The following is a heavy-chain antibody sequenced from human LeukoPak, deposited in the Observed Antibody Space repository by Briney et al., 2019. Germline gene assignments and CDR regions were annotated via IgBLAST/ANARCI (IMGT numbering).Heavy chain of an antibody. Sequence: GGSLRLSCAASGFTFSSYAMSWVRQAPGKGLEWVSAISGSGGSTYYADSVKGRFTISRDNSKNTLYLQMNSPRAEDTAVYYCAKDSYDSSVPMAFDIWGQGTMVTVSS. CDR2: ISGSGGST. CDR3: AKDSYDSSVPMAFDI. D-gene: IGHD3-22*01. CDR1: GFTFSSYA. V-gene: IGHV3-23*01. J-gene: IGHJ3*02.